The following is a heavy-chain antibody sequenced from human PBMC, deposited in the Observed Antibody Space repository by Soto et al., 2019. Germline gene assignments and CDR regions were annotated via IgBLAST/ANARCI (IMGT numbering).Heavy chain of an antibody. D-gene: IGHD3-22*01. J-gene: IGHJ4*02. CDR1: GFNFRLYP. V-gene: IGHV3-23*01. Sequence: EVQLLESGGGLVQPGGSLRLSCGASGFNFRLYPMAWVRQAPGKGLEWVSSIGGSGGSTFYADSVKGRFTISRDNSKNTLYLQMDTLRAGDSAVYYCAKAHTFRFYYFTGGDYWGQGTLVTVSS. CDR3: AKAHTFRFYYFTGGDY. CDR2: IGGSGGST.